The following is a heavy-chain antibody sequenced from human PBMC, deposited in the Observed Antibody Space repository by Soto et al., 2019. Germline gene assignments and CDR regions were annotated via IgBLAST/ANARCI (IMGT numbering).Heavy chain of an antibody. CDR2: ISYDGSNK. D-gene: IGHD1-1*01. V-gene: IGHV3-30*18. CDR1: GFTFSSYG. J-gene: IGHJ3*02. CDR3: AKDLGWNDAFDI. Sequence: QVQLVESGGGVVQPGRSLRLSCAASGFTFSSYGMHWVRQAPGKGLEWVAVISYDGSNKYYADSVKGRFTISRDNSKNTLYLQMNSLRTEDTAVYYCAKDLGWNDAFDIWGQWTMVTVCS.